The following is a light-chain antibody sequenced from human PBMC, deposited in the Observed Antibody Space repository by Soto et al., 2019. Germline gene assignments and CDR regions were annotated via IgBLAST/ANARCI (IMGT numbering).Light chain of an antibody. J-gene: IGLJ1*01. Sequence: QSALTQPRSVSGSPGQSVTISCTGTSSDVGAYNYVSWYQQHPGKAPKFMIYDVSKRPSGVPDRFSGSKSGNTASLTISGLQAEDEADYYCCSYAGTYSYVFGSGTKLTGL. CDR1: SSDVGAYNY. CDR3: CSYAGTYSYV. V-gene: IGLV2-11*01. CDR2: DVS.